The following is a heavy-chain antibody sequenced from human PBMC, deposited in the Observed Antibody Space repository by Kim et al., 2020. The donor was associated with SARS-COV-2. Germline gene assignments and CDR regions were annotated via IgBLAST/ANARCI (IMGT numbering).Heavy chain of an antibody. CDR2: INHSGST. CDR1: GGSFSGYY. D-gene: IGHD6-19*01. V-gene: IGHV4-34*01. J-gene: IGHJ4*02. Sequence: SETLSLTCAVYGGSFSGYYWSWIRQPPGKGLEWIGEINHSGSTNYNPSLKSRVTISVDTSKNQFSLKLSSVTAADTAVYYCARGRGSGWFVNDYWGQGTLVTVSS. CDR3: ARGRGSGWFVNDY.